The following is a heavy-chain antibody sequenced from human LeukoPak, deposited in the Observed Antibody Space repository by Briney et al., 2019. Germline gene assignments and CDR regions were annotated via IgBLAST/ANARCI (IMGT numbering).Heavy chain of an antibody. CDR3: ARVGGLLEWFSDY. CDR1: GYTFTSYG. Sequence: ASVKVSCKASGYTFTSYGISWVRQAPGQGLEWMGWISAYNGNTNYAQKLQGRVTMTTDTSTSTAYTELRSLRSDDTAVYYCARVGGLLEWFSDYWGQGTLVTVSS. D-gene: IGHD3-3*01. V-gene: IGHV1-18*01. J-gene: IGHJ4*02. CDR2: ISAYNGNT.